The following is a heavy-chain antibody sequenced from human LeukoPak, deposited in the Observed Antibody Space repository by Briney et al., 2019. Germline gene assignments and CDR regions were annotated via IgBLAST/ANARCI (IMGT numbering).Heavy chain of an antibody. D-gene: IGHD3-22*01. V-gene: IGHV1-69*05. CDR2: IIPIFGTA. Sequence: ASVKVSCKASGGTFSSYAISWVRQAPGQGLEWMGGIIPIFGTANYAQKFQGRVTITTDESTSTAYMELSSLRSEDTAVYYCARGRVPGTMIVVVRNYCMDVWGKGTTVTVSS. CDR3: ARGRVPGTMIVVVRNYCMDV. J-gene: IGHJ6*03. CDR1: GGTFSSYA.